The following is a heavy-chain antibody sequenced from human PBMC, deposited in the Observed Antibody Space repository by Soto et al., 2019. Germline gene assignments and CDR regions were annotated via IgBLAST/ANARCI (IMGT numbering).Heavy chain of an antibody. CDR3: ARDPGYFYGMDV. Sequence: SQTLSLTFAISGDSVSSTTSAWNRIRQFPSRGLEWLGMTYYRSRWYHDYAVSVRSRVIINPDTSNNQFSLHLNSVTPEDTAVYYCARDPGYFYGMDVWGQATTV. V-gene: IGHV6-1*01. J-gene: IGHJ6*02. CDR1: GDSVSSTTSA. CDR2: TYYRSRWYH.